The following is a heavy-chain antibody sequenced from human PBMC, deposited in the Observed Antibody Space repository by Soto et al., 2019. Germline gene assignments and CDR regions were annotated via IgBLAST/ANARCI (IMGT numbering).Heavy chain of an antibody. CDR2: IYYSGST. D-gene: IGHD6-19*01. V-gene: IGHV4-31*03. J-gene: IGHJ6*02. CDR1: GGSISSGGYY. Sequence: SETLSLTCTVSGGSISSGGYYWSWIRQHPGKGLEWIGYIYYSGSTYYNPSLKSRVTISVDTSKNQFSLKLSSVTAADTAVYYCARDVVAVDDQDYYYYGMDVWGQGTTVTVSS. CDR3: ARDVVAVDDQDYYYYGMDV.